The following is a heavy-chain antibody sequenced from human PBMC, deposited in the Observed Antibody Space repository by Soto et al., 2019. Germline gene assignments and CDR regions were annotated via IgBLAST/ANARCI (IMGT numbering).Heavy chain of an antibody. Sequence: SETLSLTCTVSGGSISSYYWSWIRQPPGKGLEWIGYIYYSGSTNYNPSLKSRVTISVDTSKNQFSLKLSSVTAADTAVYYCARVGGYCSGGSCYGWFDPWGQGTLVTVSS. D-gene: IGHD2-15*01. CDR3: ARVGGYCSGGSCYGWFDP. V-gene: IGHV4-59*01. J-gene: IGHJ5*02. CDR2: IYYSGST. CDR1: GGSISSYY.